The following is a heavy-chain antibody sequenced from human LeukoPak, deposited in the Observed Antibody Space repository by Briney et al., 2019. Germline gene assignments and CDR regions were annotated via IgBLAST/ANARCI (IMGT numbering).Heavy chain of an antibody. CDR3: AKGMVVAATLPLAVAAPGIFDY. V-gene: IGHV3-11*01. Sequence: GGSLRLSCAASGFTFSDYYMSWIRQAPGKGLEWVSYISSSGSTIYYADSVKGRFTISRDNAKNSLYLQMNSLRAEDAAVYYCAKGMVVAATLPLAVAAPGIFDYWGQGTLVTVSS. CDR2: ISSSGSTI. D-gene: IGHD2-15*01. CDR1: GFTFSDYY. J-gene: IGHJ4*02.